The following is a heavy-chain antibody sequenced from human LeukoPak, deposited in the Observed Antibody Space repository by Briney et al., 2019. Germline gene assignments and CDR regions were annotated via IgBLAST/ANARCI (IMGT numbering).Heavy chain of an antibody. V-gene: IGHV3-48*02. CDR3: VRSLEFDY. CDR1: GFMFNTYS. J-gene: IGHJ4*02. CDR2: IKSSSDTI. Sequence: GGPLRLSCAASGFMFNTYSMNWVRQAPGKGLEWVSYIKSSSDTIYYADSVKGRFTISRDNAKNSLYLQMNSLRDEDTAVYFCVRSLEFDYWGQGTPVTVSS. D-gene: IGHD3-3*01.